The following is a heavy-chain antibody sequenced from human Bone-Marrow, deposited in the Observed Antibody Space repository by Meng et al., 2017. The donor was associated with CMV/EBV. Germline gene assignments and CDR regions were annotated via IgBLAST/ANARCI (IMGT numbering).Heavy chain of an antibody. CDR2: ISWNSGSI. D-gene: IGHD6-6*01. Sequence: GGSLRLSCAASGFTFDDYAMHWVRQAPGKGLEWVSGISWNSGSIGYADSVKGRFTISRDNAKNSLYLQMNSLRAEDTALYYCAKVGSSSSGDYWGQGTLVTVSS. J-gene: IGHJ4*02. V-gene: IGHV3-9*01. CDR1: GFTFDDYA. CDR3: AKVGSSSSGDY.